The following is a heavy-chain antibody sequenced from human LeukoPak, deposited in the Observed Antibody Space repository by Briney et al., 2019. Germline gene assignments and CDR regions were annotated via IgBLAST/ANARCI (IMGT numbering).Heavy chain of an antibody. CDR3: ARGGYSYGSAY. Sequence: GGSLRLSCAVSGFTFSSYSLNWVRQAPGKGLEWVSSISSSSSYIYYADSVKGRFTISRDNAKNSLYLQMNSLRAEDTAVYYCARGGYSYGSAYWGQGTLVTVSS. J-gene: IGHJ4*02. D-gene: IGHD5-18*01. CDR2: ISSSSSYI. CDR1: GFTFSSYS. V-gene: IGHV3-21*01.